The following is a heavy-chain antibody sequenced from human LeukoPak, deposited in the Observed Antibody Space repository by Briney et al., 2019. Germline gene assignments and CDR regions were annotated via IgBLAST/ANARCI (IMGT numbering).Heavy chain of an antibody. Sequence: GGSLRLSCTASGFTFSAYGIHWVRQAPGKGLEWVAIIWYDGTKKYYADSVKGRFTISRDNSQNTVSLQMNGLRVEDTALYYCAKDDSGSLDYWGQGTLVTVSS. V-gene: IGHV3-33*06. CDR2: IWYDGTKK. J-gene: IGHJ4*02. CDR1: GFTFSAYG. D-gene: IGHD1-26*01. CDR3: AKDDSGSLDY.